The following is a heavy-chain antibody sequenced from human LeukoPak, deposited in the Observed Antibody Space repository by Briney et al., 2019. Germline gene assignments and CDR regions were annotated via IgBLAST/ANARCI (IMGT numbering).Heavy chain of an antibody. Sequence: GGSLRLSCAASGFTFSSYAMSWVRQAPGKGLEWVSAISGSGGSTYYADSVKGRFTISRDNSKNTLYLQMNSLRAEDTAVYYCANAPMQYSGSYWYYFDYWGQGTLVTVSS. J-gene: IGHJ4*02. V-gene: IGHV3-23*01. CDR1: GFTFSSYA. D-gene: IGHD1-26*01. CDR3: ANAPMQYSGSYWYYFDY. CDR2: ISGSGGST.